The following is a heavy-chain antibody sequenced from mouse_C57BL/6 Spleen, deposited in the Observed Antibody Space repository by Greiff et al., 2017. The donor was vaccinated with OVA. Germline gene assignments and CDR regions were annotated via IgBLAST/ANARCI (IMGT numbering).Heavy chain of an antibody. CDR1: GFTIKDYY. V-gene: IGHV14-1*01. CDR3: TGRYLSWFAY. J-gene: IGHJ3*01. D-gene: IGHD1-1*01. Sequence: EVKLLESGAELVRPGASVKLSCTASGFTIKDYYMHWVKQRPEQGLEWIGRIDPEDGDTEYAQKFQGKATMTADTSSNTAYLQLSSLTSEDSAVYYCTGRYLSWFAYWGQGTLVTVSA. CDR2: IDPEDGDT.